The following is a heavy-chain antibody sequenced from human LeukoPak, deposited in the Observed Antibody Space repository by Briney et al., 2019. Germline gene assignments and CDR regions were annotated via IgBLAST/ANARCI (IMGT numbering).Heavy chain of an antibody. D-gene: IGHD6-13*01. Sequence: KAGGSLRLSCAASGFTFSSYSMNWVRQAPGKGLEWVSSISSSSSYIYYADSVKGRFTISRDNAKNSLYLQMNSLRAEDTAVYYCASLPVEPGIAAAGTDYWGQGTLVTVSS. V-gene: IGHV3-21*01. J-gene: IGHJ4*02. CDR3: ASLPVEPGIAAAGTDY. CDR2: ISSSSSYI. CDR1: GFTFSSYS.